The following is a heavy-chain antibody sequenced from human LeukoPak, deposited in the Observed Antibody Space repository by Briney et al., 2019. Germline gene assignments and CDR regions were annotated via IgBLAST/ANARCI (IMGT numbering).Heavy chain of an antibody. J-gene: IGHJ1*01. Sequence: PGGSLRLSCVDSEFTISRYWMHWVRQAPGEGLVWVSRMNIDGSTTDYADSVKGRFSISRDNAKNTLYLQMNSLRAEDTAVHYCAKEIYGDSTGGRFQHWGQGTLVTVSS. V-gene: IGHV3-74*01. CDR1: EFTISRYW. CDR3: AKEIYGDSTGGRFQH. D-gene: IGHD4-17*01. CDR2: MNIDGSTT.